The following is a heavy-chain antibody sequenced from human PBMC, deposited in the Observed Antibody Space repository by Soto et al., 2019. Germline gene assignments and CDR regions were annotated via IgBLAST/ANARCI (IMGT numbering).Heavy chain of an antibody. CDR2: INHSGST. D-gene: IGHD6-6*01. J-gene: IGHJ3*02. Sequence: SENLSLTCAVYGGSFSGYYWSWIRQPPGKGLEWIGEINHSGSTNYNPSLKSRVTISVDTSKNQFSLKLSSVTAADTAVYYCARGIIAARSNAFDIWGQGTMVTVSS. V-gene: IGHV4-34*01. CDR3: ARGIIAARSNAFDI. CDR1: GGSFSGYY.